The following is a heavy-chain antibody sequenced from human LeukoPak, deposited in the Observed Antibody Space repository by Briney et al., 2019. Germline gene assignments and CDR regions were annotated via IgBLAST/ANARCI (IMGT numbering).Heavy chain of an antibody. CDR1: GYTFTSYD. CDR3: ARTKYYDFRSGYYPTS. D-gene: IGHD3-3*01. CDR2: MNPNSGNT. Sequence: ASVKVSCKASGYTFTSYDINWVRQATGQGLEWMGWMNPNSGNTGYAQKFQGRVTMTRNTSISTAYMELSSLRSEDTAVYYCARTKYYDFRSGYYPTSWGQGTLVTVSS. V-gene: IGHV1-8*01. J-gene: IGHJ5*02.